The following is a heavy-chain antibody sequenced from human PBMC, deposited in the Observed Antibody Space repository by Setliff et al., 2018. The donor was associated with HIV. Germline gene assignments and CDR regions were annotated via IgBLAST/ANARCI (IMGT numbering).Heavy chain of an antibody. V-gene: IGHV1-8*03. D-gene: IGHD5-12*01. CDR1: GYTFTSYD. CDR2: MNPNSGNT. CDR3: ARDSAIVTTIIDHYYGMDV. J-gene: IGHJ6*02. Sequence: GASVKVSCKASGYTFTSYDINWVRQATGQGLEWMGWMNPNSGNTGYAQKFQGRVTISRDTSASTAYMELSSLRSEDTAVYYGARDSAIVTTIIDHYYGMDVWGQGTTVTVSS.